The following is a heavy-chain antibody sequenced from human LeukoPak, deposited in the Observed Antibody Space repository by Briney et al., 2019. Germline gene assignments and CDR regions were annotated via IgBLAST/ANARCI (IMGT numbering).Heavy chain of an antibody. D-gene: IGHD2-2*01. J-gene: IGHJ3*02. CDR2: KYYSGSA. Sequence: AQTLSLTCNVSGVSVSDGRYYWTWIRHHPTRGLEWIGYKYYSGSAKYNPSLKSRRTISIDTAKNQFSLQLSSVTAADTATYYCATPYCSSLSCLDVFNMWGQGTRVTVSS. CDR1: GVSVSDGRYY. CDR3: ATPYCSSLSCLDVFNM. V-gene: IGHV4-31*03.